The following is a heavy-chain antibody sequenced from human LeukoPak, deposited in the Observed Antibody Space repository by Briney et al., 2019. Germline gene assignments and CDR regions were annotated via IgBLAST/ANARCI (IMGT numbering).Heavy chain of an antibody. Sequence: GGSLRLSCAASGFKLTDYAMHWVRQAPGKGLEWVALIYYDRSENFYADSVRGRLAISRDDSKNTLFLQMNSLRPEDTAMYYCAREERGWLIGHWGQGTLVTVSS. CDR3: AREERGWLIGH. CDR1: GFKLTDYA. CDR2: IYYDRSEN. D-gene: IGHD5-12*01. V-gene: IGHV3-30*09. J-gene: IGHJ4*02.